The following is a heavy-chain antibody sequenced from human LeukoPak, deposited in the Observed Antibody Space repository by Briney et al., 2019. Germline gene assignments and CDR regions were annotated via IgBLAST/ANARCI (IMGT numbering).Heavy chain of an antibody. CDR3: ARDRGGRNTEFDY. Sequence: GGSLRLSCAASGFTFSTYSMNWVRQAPGKGLEWVSYISSSGSTIYYADSVKGRFTISRDNAKNSLYLQMNSLRAEDTAVYYCARDRGGRNTEFDYWGQGTLVTVSS. CDR2: ISSSGSTI. V-gene: IGHV3-48*04. J-gene: IGHJ4*02. D-gene: IGHD2-15*01. CDR1: GFTFSTYS.